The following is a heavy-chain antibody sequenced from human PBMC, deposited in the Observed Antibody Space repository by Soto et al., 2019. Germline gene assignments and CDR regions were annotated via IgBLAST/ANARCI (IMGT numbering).Heavy chain of an antibody. CDR2: IDPSDSYT. CDR1: GYSFTSYW. Sequence: PGESLKISCKGSGYSFTSYWISWVRQMPGKGLEWMGRIDPSDSYTNYSPSFQGHVTISADKSISTAYLQWSSLKASDTAMYYCARQRYSNYPPYYYGMDVWGQGTTVTLSS. J-gene: IGHJ6*02. V-gene: IGHV5-10-1*01. CDR3: ARQRYSNYPPYYYGMDV. D-gene: IGHD4-4*01.